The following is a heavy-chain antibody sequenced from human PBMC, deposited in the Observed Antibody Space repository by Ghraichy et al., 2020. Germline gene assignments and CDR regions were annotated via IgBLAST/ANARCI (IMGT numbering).Heavy chain of an antibody. D-gene: IGHD2-2*01. CDR2: IKGDGSEK. J-gene: IGHJ5*02. V-gene: IGHV3-7*03. CDR1: GFTFSTYG. Sequence: GGSLRLSCAASGFTFSTYGMSWVRQAPGKGLEWVANIKGDGSEKYYVDSVKGRFTISRDNAKNSLFVQMDSLRAEDTAVYYCLVHCRSRPSWGQGTLVTVSS. CDR3: LVHCRSRPS.